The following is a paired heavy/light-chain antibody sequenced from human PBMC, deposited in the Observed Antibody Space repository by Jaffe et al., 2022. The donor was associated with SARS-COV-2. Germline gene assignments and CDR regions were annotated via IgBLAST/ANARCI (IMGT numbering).Light chain of an antibody. CDR1: QSVFSSSINKNY. J-gene: IGKJ1*01. CDR2: WAS. CDR3: QQYYSSPRT. Sequence: DIVMTQSPDSLAVSLGERATINCKSSQSVFSSSINKNYLAWYQQKPGQPPKLLIYWASTRDSGVPDRFSGSGSGADFTLTISSLQAEDVAIYYCQQYYSSPRTFGQGTKVEIK. V-gene: IGKV4-1*01.
Heavy chain of an antibody. J-gene: IGHJ3*01. Sequence: EVQLVESGGGLVKPGGSLRLSCAASGFTFTIYTMNWVRQAPGKGLEWVSSISSGSSYLYYADSVKGRVMISRDNAKNSLFLQMNSLRAEDTAVYYCAREGREYCSGDRCWGTFDFWGQGTMVTVSS. CDR1: GFTFTIYT. CDR3: AREGREYCSGDRCWGTFDF. V-gene: IGHV3-21*01. CDR2: ISSGSSYL. D-gene: IGHD2-15*01.